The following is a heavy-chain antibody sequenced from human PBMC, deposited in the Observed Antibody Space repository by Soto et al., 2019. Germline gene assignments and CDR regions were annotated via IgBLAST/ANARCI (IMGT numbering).Heavy chain of an antibody. CDR3: ARVCTGGSCYQFDS. V-gene: IGHV3-74*01. Sequence: EVHLVESGGGLVQPGGSLSLSCAASGFTFSSYWMHWVRQAPGKGLVWVSSINSDGSNSNYADSVKGRFTISRDNAKNTLYLQKNSLRADDTAVYYCARVCTGGSCYQFDSWGQGTLVTVSS. D-gene: IGHD2-15*01. CDR2: INSDGSNS. CDR1: GFTFSSYW. J-gene: IGHJ4*02.